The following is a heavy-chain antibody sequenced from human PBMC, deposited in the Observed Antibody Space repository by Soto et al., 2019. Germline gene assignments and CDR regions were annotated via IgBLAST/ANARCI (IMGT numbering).Heavy chain of an antibody. CDR1: GFTFSSYA. J-gene: IGHJ5*02. V-gene: IGHV3-23*01. CDR3: AKHQDGHSSSWDRDWFDP. CDR2: ISGSGGST. Sequence: PGGSLRLSCAASGFTFSSYAMSWVRQAPGKGLEWASAISGSGGSTYYADSVKGRFTISRDNSKNTLYLQMNSLRAEDTAVYYCAKHQDGHSSSWDRDWFDPWGQGTLVTVSS. D-gene: IGHD6-13*01.